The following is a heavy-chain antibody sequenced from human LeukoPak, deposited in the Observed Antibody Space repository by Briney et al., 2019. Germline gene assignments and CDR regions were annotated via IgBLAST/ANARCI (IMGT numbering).Heavy chain of an antibody. Sequence: PGGSLRLSCGASGSTFSGYWMSWVRQAPGKGLEWVANINQDGSEKYYVDSVKGRFTISRDNAKNTLYLQMNSLRAEDTAVYYCARDKGAPGWFDPWGQGTLVTVSS. V-gene: IGHV3-7*01. D-gene: IGHD1-26*01. J-gene: IGHJ5*02. CDR3: ARDKGAPGWFDP. CDR1: GSTFSGYW. CDR2: INQDGSEK.